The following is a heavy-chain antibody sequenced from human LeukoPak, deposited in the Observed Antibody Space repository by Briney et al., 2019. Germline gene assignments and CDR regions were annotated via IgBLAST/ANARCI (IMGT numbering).Heavy chain of an antibody. CDR3: ARHDDYSRAFDI. V-gene: IGHV4-34*01. Sequence: PSETLSLTCAVYGGSFSGYYWSWIRQPPGKGLEWIGEINHSGSTNYNPSLKSRVTISVDTSKNQFSLRLSSVTAADTAVYYCARHDDYSRAFDIWGQGTMVTVSS. D-gene: IGHD4-11*01. CDR1: GGSFSGYY. CDR2: INHSGST. J-gene: IGHJ3*02.